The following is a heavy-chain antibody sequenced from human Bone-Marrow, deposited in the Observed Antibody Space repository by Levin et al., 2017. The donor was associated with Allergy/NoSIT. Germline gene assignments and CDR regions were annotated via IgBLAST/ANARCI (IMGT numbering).Heavy chain of an antibody. CDR3: ARPDSSSSDYYYGMDV. Sequence: ASVKVSCKASGGTFSSYAISWVRQAPGQGLEWMGGIIPIFGTANYAQKFQGRVTITADESTSTAYMELSSLRSEDTAVYYCARPDSSSSDYYYGMDVWGQGTTVTVSS. CDR1: GGTFSSYA. CDR2: IIPIFGTA. V-gene: IGHV1-69*13. J-gene: IGHJ6*02. D-gene: IGHD6-6*01.